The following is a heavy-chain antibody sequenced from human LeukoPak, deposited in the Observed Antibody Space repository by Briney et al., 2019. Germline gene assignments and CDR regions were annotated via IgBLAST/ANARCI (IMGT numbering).Heavy chain of an antibody. CDR3: ARYLGPGYFDY. Sequence: GASVKVSCKASGYTFTSYGISWVRQAPGQGLEWMGWISAYTGNTNYVQKFQGRVTMTTDTSTNTAYMELRSLRSDDTAVYYCARYLGPGYFDYWGQGTLVTVSS. J-gene: IGHJ4*02. V-gene: IGHV1-18*01. CDR1: GYTFTSYG. CDR2: ISAYTGNT. D-gene: IGHD3-10*01.